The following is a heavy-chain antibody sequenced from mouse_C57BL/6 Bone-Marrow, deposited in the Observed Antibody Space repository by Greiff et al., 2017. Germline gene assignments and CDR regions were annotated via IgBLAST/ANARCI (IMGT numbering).Heavy chain of an antibody. Sequence: EVQLVESGPELVKPGASVKISCKASGYSFTGYYMNWVKQSPEKSLEWIGEINPSTGGTTYNQKFKAKATLTVDKSSSTAYMQLKSLTSEDSAVYYCARGYYGSSWFAYWGQGTLVTVSA. V-gene: IGHV1-42*01. CDR2: INPSTGGT. D-gene: IGHD1-1*01. CDR3: ARGYYGSSWFAY. J-gene: IGHJ3*01. CDR1: GYSFTGYY.